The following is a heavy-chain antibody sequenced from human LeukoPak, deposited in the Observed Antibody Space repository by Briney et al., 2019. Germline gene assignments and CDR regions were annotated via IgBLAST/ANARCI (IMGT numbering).Heavy chain of an antibody. CDR2: ISSSSSYI. D-gene: IGHD6-13*01. CDR1: GFTFSAYW. J-gene: IGHJ4*02. V-gene: IGHV3-21*04. Sequence: GGSLRLSCEASGFTFSAYWMNWVRQAPGKGLEWVSSISSSSSYIYYADSVKGRFTISRDNAKNSLYLQMNSLRAEDTALYYCAKDTSIAAAGIDYWGQGTLVTVSS. CDR3: AKDTSIAAAGIDY.